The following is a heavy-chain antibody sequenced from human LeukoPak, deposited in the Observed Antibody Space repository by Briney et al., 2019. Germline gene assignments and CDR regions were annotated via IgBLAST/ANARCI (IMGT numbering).Heavy chain of an antibody. V-gene: IGHV3-7*01. CDR3: ARDTDGSFDY. CDR2: IKQDGSTK. D-gene: IGHD2-8*02. CDR1: GFTFAKSG. Sequence: GGSLRLSCAASGFTFAKSGMAWVRQAPGKGLEWVANIKQDGSTKHYADSLKGRFTTSRDNSRNSLYLQMYSLRADDTAVYYCARDTDGSFDYWGQGILVTVAS. J-gene: IGHJ4*02.